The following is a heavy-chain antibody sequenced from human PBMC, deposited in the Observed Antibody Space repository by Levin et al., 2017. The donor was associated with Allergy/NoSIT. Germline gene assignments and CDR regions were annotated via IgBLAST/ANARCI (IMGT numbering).Heavy chain of an antibody. V-gene: IGHV4-39*07. CDR1: GGSISSSSYY. Sequence: SETLSLTCTVSGGSISSSSYYWGWIRQPPGTGLEWIGSIYYSGSTYYNPSLKSRVTISVDTSKNQFSLKLSSVTAADTAVYYCARDAGWSGYYRRSGGDYWGQGTLVTVSS. J-gene: IGHJ4*02. CDR2: IYYSGST. D-gene: IGHD3-3*01. CDR3: ARDAGWSGYYRRSGGDY.